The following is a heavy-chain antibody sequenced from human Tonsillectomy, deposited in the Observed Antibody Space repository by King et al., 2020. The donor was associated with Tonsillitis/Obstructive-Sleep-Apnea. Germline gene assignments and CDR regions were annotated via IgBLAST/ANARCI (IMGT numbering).Heavy chain of an antibody. CDR1: GFIFSSYS. CDR3: ARVPSVVTAAPDAFDI. D-gene: IGHD2-2*01. CDR2: ISSSSSYI. V-gene: IGHV3-21*01. Sequence: QLVQSGGGLVKPGGSLRLSCAASGFIFSSYSMNWVRQAPGKGLEWVSSISSSSSYIYYADSVKGRFTISRDNAKNSLYLQMNSLRAEDTAVYYCARVPSVVTAAPDAFDIWGQGTMVTVSS. J-gene: IGHJ3*02.